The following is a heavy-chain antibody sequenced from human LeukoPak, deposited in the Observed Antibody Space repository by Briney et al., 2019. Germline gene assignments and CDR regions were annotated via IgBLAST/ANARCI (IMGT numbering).Heavy chain of an antibody. V-gene: IGHV4-30-2*01. D-gene: IGHD2-15*01. CDR3: ARVGYCSGGSCPTLFDY. CDR2: IYHSGST. Sequence: SSETLSLTCAVYGGSFSGYYWSWIRQPPGKGLEWIGYIYHSGSTCYNPSLKSRVTISVDRSKNQFSLKLSSVTAADTAVYYCARVGYCSGGSCPTLFDYWGQGTLVTVSS. CDR1: GGSFSGYY. J-gene: IGHJ4*02.